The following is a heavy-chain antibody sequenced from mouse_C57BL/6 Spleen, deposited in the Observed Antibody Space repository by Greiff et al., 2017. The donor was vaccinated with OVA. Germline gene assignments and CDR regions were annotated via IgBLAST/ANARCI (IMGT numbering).Heavy chain of an antibody. CDR2: SRNKANDYTT. Sequence: EVKLMESGGGLVQSGRSLRLSCATSGFTFSDFYMEWVRQAPGKGLEWIAASRNKANDYTTEYSASVKGRFIVSRDTSQSILYLQMNALRAEDTAIYYCARDAGYYGSHWYFDVWGTGTTVTVSS. J-gene: IGHJ1*03. V-gene: IGHV7-1*01. CDR3: ARDAGYYGSHWYFDV. CDR1: GFTFSDFY. D-gene: IGHD1-1*01.